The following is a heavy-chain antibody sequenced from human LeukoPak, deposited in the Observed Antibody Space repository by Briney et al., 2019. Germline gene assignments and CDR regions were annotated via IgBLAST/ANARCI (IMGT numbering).Heavy chain of an antibody. CDR1: GFTFSDYY. Sequence: GGSLRLSCAASGFTFSDYYMRWIRQAPGKGLEWVSYVSSSGNTIYYADSVQGRFTISRDNAKNSLYLQMNSLRAEDTAVYYCARVVLGTYYFDSWGQGTLVTVSS. D-gene: IGHD3-16*01. J-gene: IGHJ4*02. CDR2: VSSSGNTI. V-gene: IGHV3-11*04. CDR3: ARVVLGTYYFDS.